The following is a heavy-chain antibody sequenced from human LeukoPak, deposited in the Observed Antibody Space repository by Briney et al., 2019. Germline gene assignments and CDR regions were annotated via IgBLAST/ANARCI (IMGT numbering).Heavy chain of an antibody. CDR3: ARDGGAAAGYFDY. D-gene: IGHD6-13*01. CDR2: IWYDGSNK. Sequence: GGSLRLSCAASGFTFSSYGMHWVRQAPGKGLEWVAVIWYDGSNKYYADSVKGRFTISRDNSKNTLYLQMNSLRAEDTAVYYCARDGGAAAGYFDYWGQGTLVTVSS. J-gene: IGHJ4*02. V-gene: IGHV3-33*01. CDR1: GFTFSSYG.